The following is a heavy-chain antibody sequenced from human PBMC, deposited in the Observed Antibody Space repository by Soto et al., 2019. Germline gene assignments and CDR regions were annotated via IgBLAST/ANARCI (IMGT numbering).Heavy chain of an antibody. J-gene: IGHJ3*02. CDR3: ARAHYDSSGYYYFGAFDI. Sequence: QVQLQESGPGLVKPSQTLSLTCTVSGGSISSGDYYWSWIRQPPGKGLEWIGYIYYRGSTYYNPSLKSRVTISVATSNNPFPLKLSSVTAADTAVYYCARAHYDSSGYYYFGAFDIWGQGTMVTVSS. V-gene: IGHV4-30-4*01. D-gene: IGHD3-22*01. CDR2: IYYRGST. CDR1: GGSISSGDYY.